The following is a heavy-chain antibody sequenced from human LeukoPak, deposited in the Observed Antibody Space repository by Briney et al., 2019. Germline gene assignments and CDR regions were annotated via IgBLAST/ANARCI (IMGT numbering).Heavy chain of an antibody. Sequence: PSETLSLTCAVYGGSFSGYYWSWIRQPPGKGLEWIGEINHSGSTNYNPSLKSRVTISVDTSKNQFSLKLSSVTAADTAVYYCARTVGALYDAFNIWGQGTMVTVSS. CDR1: GGSFSGYY. D-gene: IGHD1-26*01. V-gene: IGHV4-34*01. CDR3: ARTVGALYDAFNI. J-gene: IGHJ3*02. CDR2: INHSGST.